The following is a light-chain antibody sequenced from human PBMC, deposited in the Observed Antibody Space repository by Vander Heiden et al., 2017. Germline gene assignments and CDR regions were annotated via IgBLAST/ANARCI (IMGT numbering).Light chain of an antibody. J-gene: IGLJ2*01. CDR2: GNN. CDR1: SSNIGAGYD. CDR3: QSYDSSLSGSI. Sequence: QSVLTQPPSVSGAPGQRVTISCTGSSSNIGAGYDVHWYQQLPGTAPKFLSYGNNNRPSGVPDRFSGSKSGTSASLAITGLQTEDEADYYCQSYDSSLSGSIFGGGTKLTVL. V-gene: IGLV1-40*01.